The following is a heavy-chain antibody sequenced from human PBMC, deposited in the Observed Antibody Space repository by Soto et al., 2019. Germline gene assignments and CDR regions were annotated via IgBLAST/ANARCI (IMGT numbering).Heavy chain of an antibody. CDR2: IYATGTT. CDR1: GASISGFY. CDR3: VRDGTKTLRDWFEP. D-gene: IGHD1-1*01. J-gene: IGHJ5*02. Sequence: SETLSLTCTVSGASISGFYWSWIRKSAGKGLEWIGRIYATGTTDYNPSLKSRVMMSVDTSKKQFSLKLRSVTAADTAVYYCVRDGTKTLRDWFEPWGQGISVTVS. V-gene: IGHV4-4*07.